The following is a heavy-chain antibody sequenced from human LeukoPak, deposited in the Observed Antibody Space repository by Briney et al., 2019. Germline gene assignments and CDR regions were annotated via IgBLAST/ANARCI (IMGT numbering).Heavy chain of an antibody. CDR3: ARGSYGSGSEFDY. V-gene: IGHV3-21*01. D-gene: IGHD3-10*01. CDR1: GFTFSSYS. Sequence: PGGSLRLSCAASGFTFSSYSMNWVRQAPGKGLERVSSMSSSSSYIYYADSVKGRFTISRDNAKNSLYLQMNSLRAEDTAVYYCARGSYGSGSEFDYWGQGTLVTVSS. J-gene: IGHJ4*02. CDR2: MSSSSSYI.